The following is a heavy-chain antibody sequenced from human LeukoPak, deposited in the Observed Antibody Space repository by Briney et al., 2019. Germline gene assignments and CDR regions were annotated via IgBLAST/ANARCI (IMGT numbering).Heavy chain of an antibody. CDR3: ANSVWGSYRFTFDY. J-gene: IGHJ4*02. CDR2: ISGSGGST. V-gene: IGHV3-23*01. Sequence: GGSLRLSCAASGFTFSSYAISWVRQAPGKGLEWVSAISGSGGSTYYADSVEGRFTISRDNSKNTLYLQMNSLRAEDTAVYYCANSVWGSYRFTFDYWGQGTLVTVSS. CDR1: GFTFSSYA. D-gene: IGHD3-16*02.